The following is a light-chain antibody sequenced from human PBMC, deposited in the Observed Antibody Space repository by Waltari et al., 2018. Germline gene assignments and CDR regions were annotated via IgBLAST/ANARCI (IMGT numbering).Light chain of an antibody. CDR1: SNDVGGYNS. CDR3: SSQSSNDVVL. J-gene: IGLJ2*01. Sequence: QSALTQPASVSGSPGQSVTIFCAGTSNDVGGYNSVSWYQEHPGQAPRVIIYDVSDRPSGVSDRFSSSKSCNTASLTISGLQAEDEADYYCSSQSSNDVVLFGGGTKLTVL. V-gene: IGLV2-14*01. CDR2: DVS.